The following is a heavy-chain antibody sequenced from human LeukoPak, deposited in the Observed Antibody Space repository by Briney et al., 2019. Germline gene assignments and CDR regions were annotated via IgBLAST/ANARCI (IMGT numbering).Heavy chain of an antibody. J-gene: IGHJ4*02. CDR1: GFTFSSYS. V-gene: IGHV3-7*01. D-gene: IGHD5/OR15-5a*01. CDR2: INHDGSEK. CDR3: AREVGSTIRPPFDY. Sequence: GGSLRLSCVVSGFTFSSYSMSWVRQAPGKGLDWVANINHDGSEKYYVDSVKGRFTISRDNAKNSVYLQMNSLRAEDTAVYYCAREVGSTIRPPFDYWGQGTLVTVSS.